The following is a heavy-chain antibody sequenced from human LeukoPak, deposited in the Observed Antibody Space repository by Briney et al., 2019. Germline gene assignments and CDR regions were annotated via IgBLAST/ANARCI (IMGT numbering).Heavy chain of an antibody. J-gene: IGHJ3*01. Sequence: GGSLRLSCAVSGFTFSGFWMSWSRQAPGKGLEWVASINSDGSEGYYADVVKGRFTISRDNAKNSLYLQINSLRAEDTAVYYCARSSYSSSSSVWGQGTMVTV. CDR1: GFTFSGFW. CDR3: ARSSYSSSSSV. CDR2: INSDGSEG. D-gene: IGHD6-6*01. V-gene: IGHV3-7*03.